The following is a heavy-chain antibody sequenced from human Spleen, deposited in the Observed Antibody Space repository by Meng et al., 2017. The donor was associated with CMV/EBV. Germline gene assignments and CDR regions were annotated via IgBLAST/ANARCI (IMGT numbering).Heavy chain of an antibody. D-gene: IGHD2-15*01. CDR2: INAYNGNR. V-gene: IGHV1-18*01. CDR1: GYTLTSYG. Sequence: ASVKVSCKASGYTLTSYGISWVRQAPGQGLEWMGWINAYNGNRDYAQKLQGRVTMTTDTSTSTAYMELRSLRSDDTAVYYCARDTQAVHYYDMDVWGQGTTVTVSS. J-gene: IGHJ6*02. CDR3: ARDTQAVHYYDMDV.